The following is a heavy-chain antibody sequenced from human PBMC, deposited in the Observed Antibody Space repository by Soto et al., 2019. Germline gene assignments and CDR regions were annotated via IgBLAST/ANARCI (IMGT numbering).Heavy chain of an antibody. CDR1: GYSFTSYW. V-gene: IGHV5-51*01. D-gene: IGHD3-10*01. Sequence: GESLKISCKGSGYSFTSYWIGWVRQMPGKGLEWMGIIYPGDSDTRYSPSFQGQVTISADKSISTAYLQGSSLKASDTAMYYCARQGDAFLSFWEKRNWFDPWGQGTQVTVSS. CDR3: ARQGDAFLSFWEKRNWFDP. J-gene: IGHJ5*02. CDR2: IYPGDSDT.